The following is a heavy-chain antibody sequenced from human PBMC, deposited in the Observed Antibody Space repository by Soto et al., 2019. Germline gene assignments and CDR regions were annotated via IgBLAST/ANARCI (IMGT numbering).Heavy chain of an antibody. D-gene: IGHD5-18*01. CDR1: GGSISSGGYY. V-gene: IGHV4-31*01. CDR3: YYYGMDV. CDR2: IYRSGNA. J-gene: IGHJ6*02. Sequence: SETLSLTCTVSGGSISSGGYYWSWIRQLPGKGLEWMGYIYRSGNAYYNPSISTAYLQWSSLKASDTAMYYCARLLGGYSYGYYYYYGMDVWGQGTTVTVSS.